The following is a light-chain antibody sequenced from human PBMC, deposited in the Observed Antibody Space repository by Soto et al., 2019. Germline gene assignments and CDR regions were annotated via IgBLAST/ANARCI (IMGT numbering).Light chain of an antibody. CDR3: QQYGSSGT. Sequence: EIVLTQSPGPLSLSPGERATLSCRASQSVSNNYLAWYQQKPGQAPRLLIYGASNRATGIPDRFSGSGSGTDFTLTISRLEPEDFAVYYCQQYGSSGTFGQGPKVEIK. J-gene: IGKJ1*01. CDR1: QSVSNNY. V-gene: IGKV3-20*01. CDR2: GAS.